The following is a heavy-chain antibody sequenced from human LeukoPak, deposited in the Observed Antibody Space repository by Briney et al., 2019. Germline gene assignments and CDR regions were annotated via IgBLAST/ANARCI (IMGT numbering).Heavy chain of an antibody. D-gene: IGHD3-10*01. CDR3: AKRGVVVRVVLVGFHKEAYYFDS. CDR1: GFTFSSYS. Sequence: GGSLRLSCAASGFTFSSYSMNWVRQAPGKGLEWVAGVSDSGGRTNYADCVKGRFTISRDNSRNTLYLQMNSLRAEDTAVYFCAKRGVVVRVVLVGFHKEAYYFDSWGQGALVTVSS. CDR2: VSDSGGRT. V-gene: IGHV3-23*01. J-gene: IGHJ4*02.